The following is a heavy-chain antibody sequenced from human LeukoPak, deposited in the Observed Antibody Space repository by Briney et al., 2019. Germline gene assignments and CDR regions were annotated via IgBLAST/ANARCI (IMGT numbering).Heavy chain of an antibody. Sequence: GGSLRLSCAASGFTFSSYGMHWVRQAPGKGLEWVAFIRYDGSNKYYADSVKGRFTISRDNSKNTLYLQMNSLRAEDTAVYYCAKSHYYDSSGYSGDYFDYWGQGTLVTVSS. J-gene: IGHJ4*02. CDR1: GFTFSSYG. V-gene: IGHV3-30*02. CDR3: AKSHYYDSSGYSGDYFDY. CDR2: IRYDGSNK. D-gene: IGHD3-22*01.